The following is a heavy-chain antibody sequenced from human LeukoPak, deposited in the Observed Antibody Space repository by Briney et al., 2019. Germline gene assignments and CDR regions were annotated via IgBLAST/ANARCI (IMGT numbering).Heavy chain of an antibody. Sequence: SETLSLTCTVSGGSISNSNYDWGWIRQPPGKGLEWIGSIYYSGNTYYNLSLKSRVTISVDTSKNQFSLKLSSVTAADTAVYYCASPPWGVVGADYFDYWGQGTLVTVSS. CDR2: IYYSGNT. D-gene: IGHD1-26*01. J-gene: IGHJ4*02. CDR3: ASPPWGVVGADYFDY. CDR1: GGSISNSNYD. V-gene: IGHV4-39*01.